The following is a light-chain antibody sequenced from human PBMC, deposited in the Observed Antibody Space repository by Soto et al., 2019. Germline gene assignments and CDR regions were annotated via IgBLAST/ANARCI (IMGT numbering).Light chain of an antibody. CDR1: QSISSY. J-gene: IGKJ4*01. Sequence: DIQMTQSPSSLSASVGDRVTITCRASQSISSYLNWYQQKPGKAPKLLICAASNLQGGVPSRFSGSGSGTDFTLTINSLQPDDFATYYCQQSYTTLVTFGGGTKVDIK. CDR2: AAS. V-gene: IGKV1-39*01. CDR3: QQSYTTLVT.